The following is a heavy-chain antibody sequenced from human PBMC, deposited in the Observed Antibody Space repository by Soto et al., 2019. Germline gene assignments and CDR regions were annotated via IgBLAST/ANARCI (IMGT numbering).Heavy chain of an antibody. CDR1: GFTFSNAW. Sequence: EVQLVESGGGLVKPGGSLRLSCAASGFTFSNAWMSWVRQAPGKGLEWVGRIKSKTDGGTTHYAAPVKGRFTISRDDSTDTLYLQINSLKTEDTAVYYCTTTHRIVVLTNLGDAFDIWGQGTMVTVSS. CDR2: IKSKTDGGTT. V-gene: IGHV3-15*01. CDR3: TTTHRIVVLTNLGDAFDI. D-gene: IGHD3-22*01. J-gene: IGHJ3*02.